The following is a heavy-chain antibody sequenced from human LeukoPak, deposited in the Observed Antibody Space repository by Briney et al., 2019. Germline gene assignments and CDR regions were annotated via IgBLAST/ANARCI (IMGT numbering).Heavy chain of an antibody. CDR2: IYYSGST. Sequence: SETLSLTCTVSGGSISSYYWSWIRRPPGKGLEWIGYIYYSGSTNYNPSLKSRVTISVDTSKNQFSLKLSSVTAADTAVYYCASGPYYGSGSHDYWGQGTLVTVSS. D-gene: IGHD3-10*01. V-gene: IGHV4-59*08. CDR1: GGSISSYY. J-gene: IGHJ4*02. CDR3: ASGPYYGSGSHDY.